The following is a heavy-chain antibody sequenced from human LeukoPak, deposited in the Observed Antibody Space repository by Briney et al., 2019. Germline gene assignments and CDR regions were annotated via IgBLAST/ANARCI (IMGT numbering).Heavy chain of an antibody. CDR1: GFTFSSYS. J-gene: IGHJ5*02. CDR2: IRYDGSNK. Sequence: GASLRLSCAASGFTFSSYSMQWVRQTPGKGLEWVAFIRYDGSNKYYADSVKGRFTISRGNSKNTLYLQMNSLRAEDTAVYYCVYYYGSGSNWFDPWGQGTLVTVSS. CDR3: VYYYGSGSNWFDP. D-gene: IGHD3-10*01. V-gene: IGHV3-30*02.